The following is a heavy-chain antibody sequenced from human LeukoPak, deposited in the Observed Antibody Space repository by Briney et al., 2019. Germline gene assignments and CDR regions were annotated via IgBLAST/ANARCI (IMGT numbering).Heavy chain of an antibody. CDR1: RGTFSNYA. CDR3: ARGMYSGSYLVAFDI. D-gene: IGHD1-26*01. CDR2: INPSGGST. Sequence: GSSVKVSCKASRGTFSNYAISWVRQAPGQGLEWMGIINPSGGSTSYAQKFQGRVTMTRDMSTSTVYMELSSLRSEDTAVYYCARGMYSGSYLVAFDIWGQGTMVTVSS. J-gene: IGHJ3*02. V-gene: IGHV1-46*01.